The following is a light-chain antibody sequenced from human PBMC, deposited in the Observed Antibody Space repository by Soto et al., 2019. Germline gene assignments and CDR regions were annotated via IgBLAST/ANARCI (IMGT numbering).Light chain of an antibody. CDR3: QRTFSTPWT. CDR1: QSINNY. V-gene: IGKV1-39*01. Sequence: DIQMTQSPSSLSASVGDRVTITCRASQSINNYLNWFQQKPGKAPALLIYAATTVQSGVPSTFSGSGSGTHFTLTISSLRPDDFANYWCQRTFSTPWTFGQGTSVDIK. J-gene: IGKJ1*01. CDR2: AAT.